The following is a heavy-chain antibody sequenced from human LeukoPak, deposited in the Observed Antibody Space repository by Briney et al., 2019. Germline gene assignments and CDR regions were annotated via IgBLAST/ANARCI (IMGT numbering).Heavy chain of an antibody. CDR3: ARPIWFGESIPLPEDGMDV. V-gene: IGHV1-2*02. D-gene: IGHD3-10*01. CDR2: INPNSGGT. Sequence: ASVKVSCKASGYTFTGYYMHWVRQAPGQGLEWMGWINPNSGGTNYAQKFQGRVTMTRDTSISTAYMELSRLRSDDTAVYYCARPIWFGESIPLPEDGMDVWGQGTTVTVSS. J-gene: IGHJ6*02. CDR1: GYTFTGYY.